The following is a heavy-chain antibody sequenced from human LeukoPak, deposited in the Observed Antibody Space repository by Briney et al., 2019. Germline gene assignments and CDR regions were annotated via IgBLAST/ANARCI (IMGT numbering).Heavy chain of an antibody. CDR2: ISAYNGNT. D-gene: IGHD3-10*01. CDR3: AREVVAGYYGSGINNWFDP. V-gene: IGHV1-18*01. CDR1: GYTFTSYG. Sequence: ASVKVSCKASGYTFTSYGISWVRQAPGQGLEWMGWISAYNGNTNYAQKLQGRVTMTTDTSTSTAYMELRSLRSDDTAVYYCAREVVAGYYGSGINNWFDPWGQGTLVNVSS. J-gene: IGHJ5*02.